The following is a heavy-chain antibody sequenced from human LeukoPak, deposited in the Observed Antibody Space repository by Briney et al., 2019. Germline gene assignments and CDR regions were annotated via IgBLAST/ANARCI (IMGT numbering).Heavy chain of an antibody. Sequence: GSLRLSCAASGFTFSSYWMSWVRQAPGKGLEWIGRIYTSGSTNYNPSLKSRVTMSVDTSKNQFSLKLSSVTAADTAVYYCARVNNHGWLAYWGQGTLVTVSS. CDR3: ARVNNHGWLAY. CDR2: IYTSGST. CDR1: GFTFSSYW. D-gene: IGHD6-19*01. V-gene: IGHV4-4*07. J-gene: IGHJ4*02.